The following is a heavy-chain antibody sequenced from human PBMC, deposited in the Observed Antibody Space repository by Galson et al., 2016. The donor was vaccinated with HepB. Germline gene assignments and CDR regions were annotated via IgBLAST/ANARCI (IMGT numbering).Heavy chain of an antibody. CDR1: GGSLSSSTW. J-gene: IGHJ4*02. Sequence: SETLSLTCDVSGGSLSSSTWWCWGRQSPGKGLEWIGETSIGRSTNFNKSLKSRVTISIDESKNQFSLQLSSVTAAATAVYYCAQGRGYSYGYAFSRDRITTPLLPFDYRGQGTLVTVCS. CDR3: AQGRGYSYGYAFSRDRITTPLLPFDY. CDR2: TSIGRST. D-gene: IGHD5-18*01. V-gene: IGHV4-4*02.